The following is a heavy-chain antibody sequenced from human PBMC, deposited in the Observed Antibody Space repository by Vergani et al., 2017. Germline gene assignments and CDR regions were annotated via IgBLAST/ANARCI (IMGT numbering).Heavy chain of an antibody. V-gene: IGHV3-15*01. J-gene: IGHJ6*03. CDR1: GFTFSNAW. D-gene: IGHD1-14*01. CDR2: IKSKTDGGTT. CDR3: VKPAGLYYYYYYMDV. Sequence: EVQLVESGGGLVKPGGSLRLSCAASGFTFSNAWMSWVRQAPGKGLEWVGRIKSKTDGGTTDYAAPVKGRFTISRDDSKNTLYLQMNSLKTEDTAVYYCVKPAGLYYYYYYMDVWGKGTTVTVSS.